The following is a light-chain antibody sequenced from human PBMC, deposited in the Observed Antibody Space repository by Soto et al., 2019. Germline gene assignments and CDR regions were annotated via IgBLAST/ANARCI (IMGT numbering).Light chain of an antibody. J-gene: IGKJ1*01. V-gene: IGKV3-15*01. CDR1: QSVSSN. CDR3: QQYNNWPPVT. Sequence: EIVMTQSPATLSVSPGERATLSCRASQSVSSNLAWYQQKPGQAPRLLIYGASTMATGIPARFSGSGSGTEFTLTISSLQYEDFAIYYCQQYNNWPPVTFGKGTKVEIK. CDR2: GAS.